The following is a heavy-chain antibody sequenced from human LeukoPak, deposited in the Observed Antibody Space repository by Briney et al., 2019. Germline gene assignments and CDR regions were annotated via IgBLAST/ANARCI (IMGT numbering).Heavy chain of an antibody. CDR3: ARRRYYDGSGYLE. Sequence: SETLSLTCSVSGDSVSRSDSYWDWIRQPPGKGLEWIGTIYYSGRTYYSPSLKSRVTISVDPSNNQFSLNLRSVTAADTAVYYCARRRYYDGSGYLEWGQGTLLSVSS. J-gene: IGHJ1*01. D-gene: IGHD3-22*01. CDR2: IYYSGRT. CDR1: GDSVSRSDSY. V-gene: IGHV4-39*01.